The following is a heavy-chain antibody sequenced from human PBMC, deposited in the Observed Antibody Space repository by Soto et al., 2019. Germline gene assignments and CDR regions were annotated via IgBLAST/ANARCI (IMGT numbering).Heavy chain of an antibody. V-gene: IGHV3-23*01. D-gene: IGHD6-19*01. CDR2: MSNSGDET. Sequence: AGGSLRLSCAASGFTFRTYAMGWVRQAPGKGLEWVSVMSNSGDETYYADSVKGRFTISRDNFQNTLYLQLSSLRAEDTAVYYCAKDAASTSGWYYFDFWGQGTLVTVSS. CDR1: GFTFRTYA. J-gene: IGHJ4*02. CDR3: AKDAASTSGWYYFDF.